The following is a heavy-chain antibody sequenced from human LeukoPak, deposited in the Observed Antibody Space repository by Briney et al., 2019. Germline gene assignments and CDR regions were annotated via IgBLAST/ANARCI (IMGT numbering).Heavy chain of an antibody. J-gene: IGHJ5*02. D-gene: IGHD3-10*01. V-gene: IGHV1-8*01. Sequence: ASVKVSCKASGYTLTTSDINWVRQATGQGLEWMGWMNPNTGHTGFTQKFQGRVTMTRSISLNTAYMELSSLRSEDTAVYYCARDWRGVPNPWGQGTLVTVSS. CDR3: ARDWRGVPNP. CDR1: GYTLTTSD. CDR2: MNPNTGHT.